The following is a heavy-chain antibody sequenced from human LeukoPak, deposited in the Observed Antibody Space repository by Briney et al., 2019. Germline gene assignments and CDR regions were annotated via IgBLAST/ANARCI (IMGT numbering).Heavy chain of an antibody. Sequence: GGSLRLSCAASGFTFNNYAMSWVRQAPGKGLEWVSSLSANGANTYSADSVKGRFIISRDNSKNTLYLQVNSLRPEDTAVYYCARRSMTGTYYFDYWGQGTLVTVSS. CDR2: LSANGANT. D-gene: IGHD1-1*01. CDR1: GFTFNNYA. CDR3: ARRSMTGTYYFDY. J-gene: IGHJ4*02. V-gene: IGHV3-23*01.